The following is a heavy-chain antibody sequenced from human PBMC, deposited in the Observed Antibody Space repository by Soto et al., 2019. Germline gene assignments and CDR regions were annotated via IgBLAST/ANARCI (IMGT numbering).Heavy chain of an antibody. D-gene: IGHD6-19*01. CDR1: GGSISSYY. J-gene: IGHJ4*02. CDR3: ARDDPICNSSGCFPVFDY. V-gene: IGHV4-59*01. Sequence: KASETLSLTCTVSGGSISSYYWSWIRQPPGKGLEWIGYIYYSGSTNYNPSLKSRVTISVDTSKNQFSLKLSSVTAADTAVYYCARDDPICNSSGCFPVFDYWGQGTRVTVSS. CDR2: IYYSGST.